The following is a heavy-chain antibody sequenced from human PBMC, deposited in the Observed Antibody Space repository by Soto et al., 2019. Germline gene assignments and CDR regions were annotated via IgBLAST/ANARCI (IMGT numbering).Heavy chain of an antibody. CDR2: VSSGGLTI. CDR3: ARDSGSGTYYMDY. CDR1: GFVFSDYS. Sequence: EVHLVESGGGREQPGGSLRLSCAASGFVFSDYSMNWVRQAPGKGLEWISHVSSGGLTIYYADSVEGRFTASRDNAKNSLFLHMDSVRGEDTAVYYCARDSGSGTYYMDYWGQGTLVTVSS. V-gene: IGHV3-48*01. D-gene: IGHD3-10*01. J-gene: IGHJ4*02.